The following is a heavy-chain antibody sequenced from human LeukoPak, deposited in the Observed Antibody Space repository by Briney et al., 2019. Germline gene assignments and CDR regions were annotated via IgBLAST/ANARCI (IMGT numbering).Heavy chain of an antibody. CDR1: GGSISSGDYY. D-gene: IGHD2-15*01. CDR3: ARDLSVVGAPG. CDR2: IYYSGTT. J-gene: IGHJ1*01. V-gene: IGHV4-30-4*01. Sequence: SQTLSLTCTVSGGSISSGDYYWSWIRQPPGKGLEWIGYIYYSGTTYYNPSLKSRVTISVDTSKNQFSLKLTSVTAADTAVYYCARDLSVVGAPGWGQGTLVTVSS.